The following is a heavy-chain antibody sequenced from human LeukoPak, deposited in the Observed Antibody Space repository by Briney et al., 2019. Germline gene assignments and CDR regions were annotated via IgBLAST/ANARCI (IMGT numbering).Heavy chain of an antibody. CDR1: GFTFSVYN. Sequence: GGSLRLSCAASGFTFSVYNMNWVRQAPGKGLEWVSSISNNFGYIYYADSVKGRFTISRDNAKSSLYLQMNSLRAEDTAVYYCASQLYCSGNNCLTRNFDYWGQGTLVTVSS. J-gene: IGHJ4*02. CDR2: ISNNFGYI. CDR3: ASQLYCSGNNCLTRNFDY. V-gene: IGHV3-21*01. D-gene: IGHD2-15*01.